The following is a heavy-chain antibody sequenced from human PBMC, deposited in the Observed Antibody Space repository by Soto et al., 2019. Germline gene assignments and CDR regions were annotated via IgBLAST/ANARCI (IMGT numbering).Heavy chain of an antibody. CDR1: GFTFSSYA. V-gene: IGHV3-23*01. CDR3: AKSRRVPAASRSLTYFDY. J-gene: IGHJ4*02. CDR2: ISGSGGST. D-gene: IGHD2-2*01. Sequence: QPGGSLRLSCAASGFTFSSYAMSWVRQAPGKGLEWVSAISGSGGSTYYADSVKGRFTISRDNSKNTLYLQMNSLRAEDTAVYYCAKSRRVPAASRSLTYFDYWGQGTLVTVSS.